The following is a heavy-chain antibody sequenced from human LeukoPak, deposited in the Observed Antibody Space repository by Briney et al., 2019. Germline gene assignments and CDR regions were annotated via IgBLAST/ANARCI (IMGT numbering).Heavy chain of an antibody. CDR2: ISWNSGSI. D-gene: IGHD5-18*01. CDR3: AKDIGVDTAMIHY. Sequence: GGSLRLSCAASGFTFDDYAMHWVRQAPGKGLEWVSGISWNSGSIGYADSVKGRFTISRDNAKNSLYLQMNSLRAEDTALYYCAKDIGVDTAMIHYWGQGTLVTVSS. J-gene: IGHJ4*02. CDR1: GFTFDDYA. V-gene: IGHV3-9*01.